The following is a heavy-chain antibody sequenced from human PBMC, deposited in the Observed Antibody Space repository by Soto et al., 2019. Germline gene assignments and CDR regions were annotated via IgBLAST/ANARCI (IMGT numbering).Heavy chain of an antibody. V-gene: IGHV3-30*18. CDR2: ISNAGNNK. CDR1: GFTFSSFV. CDR3: AKEGLERHFNFDS. Sequence: HPGGSLRLSCAASGFTFSSFVMHWVRQAPGKGLEWVAHISNAGNNKYYGDSVKGRFTISRDNSKNTLYLQMNSLRAEDTAVYYCAKEGLERHFNFDSWGQGILVTVSS. J-gene: IGHJ4*02. D-gene: IGHD1-1*01.